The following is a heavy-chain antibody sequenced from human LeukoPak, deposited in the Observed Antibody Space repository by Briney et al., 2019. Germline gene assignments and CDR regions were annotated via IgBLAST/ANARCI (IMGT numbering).Heavy chain of an antibody. Sequence: AAVKVSCKASGYTFTSYGISWVRQAPGQGLEWMGWTSAYNGNTNYAQMLQGTVTMTTDTSTSTAYMELRSLRSDDTAVYYCARDPGVWFGELLGDYWGQGTLVTVSS. V-gene: IGHV1-18*01. CDR1: GYTFTSYG. CDR3: ARDPGVWFGELLGDY. CDR2: TSAYNGNT. J-gene: IGHJ4*02. D-gene: IGHD3-10*01.